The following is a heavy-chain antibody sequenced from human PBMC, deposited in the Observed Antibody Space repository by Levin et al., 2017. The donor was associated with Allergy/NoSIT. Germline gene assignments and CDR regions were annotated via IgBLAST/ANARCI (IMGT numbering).Heavy chain of an antibody. CDR2: IWYDGSKK. V-gene: IGHV3-33*01. Sequence: PGGSLRLSCAASGFTFSNYGMHWVRQAPGKGLEWVAVIWYDGSKKYYADSVEGRFTISRDSSKNTLYLQMNSLRAEDTAVYYCARRSSMWYVDYWGQGTLVTVSS. CDR3: ARRSSMWYVDY. J-gene: IGHJ4*02. CDR1: GFTFSNYG. D-gene: IGHD6-13*01.